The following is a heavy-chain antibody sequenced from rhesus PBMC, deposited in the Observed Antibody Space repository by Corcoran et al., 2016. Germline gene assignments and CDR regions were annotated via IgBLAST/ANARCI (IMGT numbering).Heavy chain of an antibody. CDR2: IYGSSGST. V-gene: IGHV4-147*01. D-gene: IGHD5-12*01. CDR1: GYSISSNY. Sequence: QVQLQESGPGLVKPSETLSLTCAVSGYSISSNYWSWIRQPPGKGLEWIGFIYGSSGSTYYNPSLKSRITISPDTSKTQFSLKLISVTAADTAVYYCARGSFRNAFDFWGQGLRVTVSS. J-gene: IGHJ3*01. CDR3: ARGSFRNAFDF.